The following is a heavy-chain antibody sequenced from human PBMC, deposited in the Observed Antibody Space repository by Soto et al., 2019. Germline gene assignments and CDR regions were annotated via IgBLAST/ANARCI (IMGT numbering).Heavy chain of an antibody. J-gene: IGHJ4*02. CDR3: TRVGLTGFDS. D-gene: IGHD3-16*01. CDR2: LYSGGNT. CDR1: GFTASSNY. Sequence: GGSLRLSCAASGFTASSNYMNWVRQAPGKGLEWVSVLYSGGNTYYADSVKGRFIISRDDSKNTLYLQMNGLRAEDSAVYYCTRVGLTGFDSWGQGTLVTVS. V-gene: IGHV3-66*01.